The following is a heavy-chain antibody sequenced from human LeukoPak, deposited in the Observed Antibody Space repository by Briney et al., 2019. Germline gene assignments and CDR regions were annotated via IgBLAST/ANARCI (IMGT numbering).Heavy chain of an antibody. CDR1: GGSISSYY. Sequence: SETLSLTCTVSGGSISSYYWNWLRQPPGKGLEWIGYIYYNGNTAYNPSLKSRVTILVDTFKNKVLMKLSSMIGDDTAIYYSAGGLPGSRWHFDYWGRGTLVTVSS. V-gene: IGHV4-59*01. CDR3: AGGLPGSRWHFDY. J-gene: IGHJ4*02. D-gene: IGHD6-13*01. CDR2: IYYNGNT.